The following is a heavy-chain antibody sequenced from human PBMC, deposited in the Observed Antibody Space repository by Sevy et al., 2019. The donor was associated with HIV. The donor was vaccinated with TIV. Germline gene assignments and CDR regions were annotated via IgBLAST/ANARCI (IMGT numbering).Heavy chain of an antibody. V-gene: IGHV3-23*01. CDR3: AIYRGGS. Sequence: GGSLRLSCAASGFTFSSYAMSWVRQAPGKGLEWVSGISGSGGSTYYANSVKGRFTISRDNSKNTVYLQMNSRRAEDTAVYYCAIYRGGSWGQGTLVTVSS. J-gene: IGHJ5*02. CDR1: GFTFSSYA. D-gene: IGHD1-26*01. CDR2: ISGSGGST.